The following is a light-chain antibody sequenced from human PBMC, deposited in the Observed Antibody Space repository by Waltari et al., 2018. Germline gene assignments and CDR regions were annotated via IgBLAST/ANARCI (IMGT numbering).Light chain of an antibody. V-gene: IGKV3-11*01. CDR1: QSIGNY. CDR3: QQRGDWSIT. CDR2: GAS. Sequence: EIVLTQAQATLSLSPGERGTLSCRASQSIGNYLAWYQQKPGQAPRLLIYGASDRATGIPARFSGSGSGTDFTLTISSLEPEDFAVYYCQQRGDWSITFGQGTRLEIK. J-gene: IGKJ5*01.